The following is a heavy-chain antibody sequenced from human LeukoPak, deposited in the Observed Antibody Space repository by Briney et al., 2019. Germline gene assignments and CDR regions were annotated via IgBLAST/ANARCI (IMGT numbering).Heavy chain of an antibody. CDR3: AKTKREGDKHIFDY. CDR2: ISGSGGST. V-gene: IGHV3-23*01. D-gene: IGHD2-15*01. J-gene: IGHJ4*02. CDR1: GFTFSSYA. Sequence: GGSLRLSCAASGFTFSSYAMSWVGQAPGKGLEWVSAISGSGGSTYYADSVKGRFTISRDNSKNTLYLQMNSLRAEDTAVYYCAKTKREGDKHIFDYWGQGTLVTVSS.